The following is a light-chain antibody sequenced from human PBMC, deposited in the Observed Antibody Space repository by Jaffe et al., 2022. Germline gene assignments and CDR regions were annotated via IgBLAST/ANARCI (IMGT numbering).Light chain of an antibody. CDR1: QSISNS. CDR3: QQSYSTPYT. V-gene: IGKV1-39*01. CDR2: AAS. Sequence: DIQMTQSPSSLSASVGDRVTITCRASQSISNSLNWYQQKPGKAPKLLIYAASSFQGGVPSTFSGSGSGTDFTLTISSLQPEDFATYYCQQSYSTPYTFGQGTKLEIK. J-gene: IGKJ2*01.